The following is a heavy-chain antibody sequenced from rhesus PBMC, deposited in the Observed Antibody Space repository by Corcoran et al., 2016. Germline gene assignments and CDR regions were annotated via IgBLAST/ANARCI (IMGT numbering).Heavy chain of an antibody. CDR3: ARGIRDYYGLDS. CDR2: ISIGCCT. D-gene: IGHD2-2*01. Sequence: VEQLVESGGALVQPGASPRLSCAASEFTFSSYDMHWVRQAPGKGLLWVSAISIGCCTYYPYSVKGRFNISRDNAKNSLYLQMNSLRAEDTAVYYCARGIRDYYGLDSWGQGVVVTVSS. CDR1: EFTFSSYD. J-gene: IGHJ6*01. V-gene: IGHV3-132*02.